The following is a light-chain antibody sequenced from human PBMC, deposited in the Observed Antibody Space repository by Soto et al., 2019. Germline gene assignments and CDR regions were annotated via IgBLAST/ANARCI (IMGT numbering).Light chain of an antibody. Sequence: QSALTQPASVSGSPGQSIIISCIGTSSDVGGYNYVSWFQRHPGKAPKLIIHGVSDRPSGVSDRFSGSKSGNTASLTISGLQAEDEADYFCSSYTSSGTPYVFGTGTKLTVL. CDR1: SSDVGGYNY. J-gene: IGLJ1*01. CDR2: GVS. CDR3: SSYTSSGTPYV. V-gene: IGLV2-14*03.